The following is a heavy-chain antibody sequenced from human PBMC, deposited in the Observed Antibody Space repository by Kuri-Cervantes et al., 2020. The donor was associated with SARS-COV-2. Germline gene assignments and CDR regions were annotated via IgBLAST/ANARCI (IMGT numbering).Heavy chain of an antibody. CDR1: GFSHSTSGVG. D-gene: IGHD5-12*01. CDR2: IYWNDAK. V-gene: IGHV2-5*01. J-gene: IGHJ4*02. CDR3: AHSSSVYSDYEFPGFDY. Sequence: SGPTLVKPTQTLTLTCTFPGFSHSTSGVGVGWIRQPPGKALEWLALIYWNDAKRYSPSLKSRLTITKDTFKNQVVLTMTNMDPVDTATYYCAHSSSVYSDYEFPGFDYWGQGTLVTVSS.